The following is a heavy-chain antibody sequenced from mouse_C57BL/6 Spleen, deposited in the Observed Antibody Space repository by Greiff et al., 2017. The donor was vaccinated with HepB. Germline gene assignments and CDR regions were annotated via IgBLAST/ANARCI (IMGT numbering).Heavy chain of an antibody. CDR1: GFTFTDYY. Sequence: EVKLMESGGGLVQPGGSLSLSCAASGFTFTDYYMSWVRQPPGKALEWLGFIRNKANGYTTEYSASVKGRFTSSRDNSQSFLYLQMNALRAEDSATYSCASSIYCRSSWFAYWGQGTLVTVSA. V-gene: IGHV7-3*01. CDR3: ASSIYCRSSWFAY. D-gene: IGHD2-14*01. CDR2: IRNKANGYTT. J-gene: IGHJ3*01.